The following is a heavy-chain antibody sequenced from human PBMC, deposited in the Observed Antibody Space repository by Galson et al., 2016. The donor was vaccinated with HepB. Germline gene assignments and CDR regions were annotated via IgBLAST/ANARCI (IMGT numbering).Heavy chain of an antibody. CDR1: GFTFSNYW. V-gene: IGHV3-7*03. CDR3: ARDGSGWLFDS. D-gene: IGHD6-19*01. CDR2: IKRDGSEK. J-gene: IGHJ4*02. Sequence: SLRLSCAASGFTFSNYWMSWVRQPPGKGLEWVGNIKRDGSEKYYVDSVKGRFTISSDNAKNLLYLQMNSLGAEDTAVYYCARDGSGWLFDSWGQGTLVTVSS.